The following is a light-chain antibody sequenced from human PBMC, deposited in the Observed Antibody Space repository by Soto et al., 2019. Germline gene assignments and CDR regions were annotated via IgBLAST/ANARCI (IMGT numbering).Light chain of an antibody. CDR3: QSSDRGLSGSCL. CDR1: SSNIGAGYA. CDR2: DDD. J-gene: IGLJ3*02. V-gene: IGLV1-40*01. Sequence: QSVLTQPPSVSGAPGQSVTISCTGSSSNIGAGYAVPWYHHLPLTAPKLLIYDDDNRPSGVSARFSGSKSGTSASLAITGLQADDEAYYYCQSSDRGLSGSCLFGGGTKLTVL.